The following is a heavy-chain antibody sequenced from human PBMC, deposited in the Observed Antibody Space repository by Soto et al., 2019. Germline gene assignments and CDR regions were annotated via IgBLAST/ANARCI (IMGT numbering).Heavy chain of an antibody. J-gene: IGHJ6*03. CDR3: ARVRTPQGITIFGVVSAYYYMDV. CDR2: IYYSGST. CDR1: GGSISSSSYY. Sequence: PSETLSLTCTVSGGSISSSSYYWGWIRQPPGKGLEWIGSIYYSGSTYYKPSLKSRVNISVDTSKNQLSLKLNSVNAEDKAVYNCARVRTPQGITIFGVVSAYYYMDVWGKGTTVTVSS. V-gene: IGHV4-39*07. D-gene: IGHD3-3*01.